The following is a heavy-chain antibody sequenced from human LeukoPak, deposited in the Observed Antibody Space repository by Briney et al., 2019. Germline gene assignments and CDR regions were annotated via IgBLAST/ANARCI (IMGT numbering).Heavy chain of an antibody. Sequence: GRSLRLSCAASGFTFSIFGMHWVRQAPGKGLDWVAVISYDGSNKYYADSVKGRFAISRDNSKNTLYLQMNSLRAEDTALYYCAKASPGIAAAGPDYWGQGTLVTVSS. CDR3: AKASPGIAAAGPDY. D-gene: IGHD6-13*01. V-gene: IGHV3-30*18. CDR1: GFTFSIFG. J-gene: IGHJ4*02. CDR2: ISYDGSNK.